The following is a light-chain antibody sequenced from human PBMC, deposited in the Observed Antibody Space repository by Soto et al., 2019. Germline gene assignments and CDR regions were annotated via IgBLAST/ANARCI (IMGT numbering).Light chain of an antibody. Sequence: DIHMTQSPSSLSASVGHRVTITCRASQGIRNLLVWYQQKQVKAPKSLIYGTSNLESGVPSRFSGSGYGTDYNLTISSLQPEDFATYYCQQYDSYPITFGQGTRLEIK. J-gene: IGKJ5*01. CDR2: GTS. CDR1: QGIRNL. V-gene: IGKV1D-16*01. CDR3: QQYDSYPIT.